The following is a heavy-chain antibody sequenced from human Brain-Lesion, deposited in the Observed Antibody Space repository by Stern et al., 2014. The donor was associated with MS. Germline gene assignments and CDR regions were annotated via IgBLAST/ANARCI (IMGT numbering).Heavy chain of an antibody. CDR2: IFNSGST. V-gene: IGHV4-61*02. Sequence: VQLVESGPGLVKPSQTLSLSCTVSGGSISSGGYYWSWIRQPAGKGPEWIGRIFNSGSTSYNPSLKSRGTISIDTSTNHFSLSLNSMTAADTAVYYCARGRVVPGFQYYATDVWGQGTTVIVSS. J-gene: IGHJ6*02. CDR3: ARGRVVPGFQYYATDV. CDR1: GGSISSGGYY. D-gene: IGHD2-2*01.